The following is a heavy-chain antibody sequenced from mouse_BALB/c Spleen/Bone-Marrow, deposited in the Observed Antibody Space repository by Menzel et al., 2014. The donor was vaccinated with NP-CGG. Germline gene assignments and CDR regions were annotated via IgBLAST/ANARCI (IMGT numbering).Heavy chain of an antibody. V-gene: IGHV5-17*02. CDR2: VSTGSTII. CDR3: ARPHFYGNYFFY. J-gene: IGHJ2*01. D-gene: IGHD2-1*01. Sequence: EVHLVESGGGLVQPGGSRKLSCAASGFTFSNFGMHWFRQSPEKGLEWVAFVSTGSTIIYYAASVKGRFIISRDNPENTLFLQMTSLRSEDTTIYFCARPHFYGNYFFYTGQSAPLTVSS. CDR1: GFTFSNFG.